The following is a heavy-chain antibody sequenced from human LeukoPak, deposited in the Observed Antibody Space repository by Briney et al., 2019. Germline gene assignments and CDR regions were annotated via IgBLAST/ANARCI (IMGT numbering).Heavy chain of an antibody. CDR2: IYYSGST. CDR3: VRYHWNSRYFDY. CDR1: GGSISNSNYY. Sequence: SETLSLTCTVSGGSISNSNYYWGWIRQPPGKGLEWIGNIYYSGSTYYNPSLRSRVTISVDTSKNHFSLQLNSVTPEDTAVYYCVRYHWNSRYFDYWGQGTLITVSS. J-gene: IGHJ4*02. D-gene: IGHD1-7*01. V-gene: IGHV4-39*02.